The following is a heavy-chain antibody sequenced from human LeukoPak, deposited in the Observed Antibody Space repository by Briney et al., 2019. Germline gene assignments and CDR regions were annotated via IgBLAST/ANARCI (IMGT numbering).Heavy chain of an antibody. Sequence: GASVKVSCKGSVYTLTELCMHWGRQAPGKGLAGLGGFDPEDGETIYAQKFQGRVTMTEDTSTDTAYMELSSLRSEDTAVYYCATGSPHYDSSGYSYFDYWGQGTLVTVSS. CDR1: VYTLTELC. V-gene: IGHV1-24*01. D-gene: IGHD3-22*01. J-gene: IGHJ4*02. CDR2: FDPEDGET. CDR3: ATGSPHYDSSGYSYFDY.